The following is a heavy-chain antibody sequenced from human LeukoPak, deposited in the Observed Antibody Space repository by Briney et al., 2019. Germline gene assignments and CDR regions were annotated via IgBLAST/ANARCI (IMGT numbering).Heavy chain of an antibody. J-gene: IGHJ4*02. CDR2: IYYSGST. CDR1: GGSISSGGYY. Sequence: SQTLSLTCTVSGGSISSGGYYWSWIRQHPGKGLEWIGYIYYSGSTYYNPSLKSRVTISVDTSKNQFSLKLSSVTAADTAVYYCARVNDYSYYFDYWGQGTLVTASS. D-gene: IGHD1-1*01. V-gene: IGHV4-31*03. CDR3: ARVNDYSYYFDY.